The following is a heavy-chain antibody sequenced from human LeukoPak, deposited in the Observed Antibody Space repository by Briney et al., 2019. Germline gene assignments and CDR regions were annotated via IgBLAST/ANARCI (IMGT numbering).Heavy chain of an antibody. J-gene: IGHJ4*02. D-gene: IGHD5-12*01. CDR2: IYTSGST. Sequence: PSETLSLTCTVSGGSISSYYWSWIRQPAGKGLEWIGRIYTSGSTNYNPSLKSRVTMSVDTSKNQFSLKLSSVTAADTAVYYCARDASLYSGYDWGIDYWGQGTLVTVSS. CDR1: GGSISSYY. CDR3: ARDASLYSGYDWGIDY. V-gene: IGHV4-4*07.